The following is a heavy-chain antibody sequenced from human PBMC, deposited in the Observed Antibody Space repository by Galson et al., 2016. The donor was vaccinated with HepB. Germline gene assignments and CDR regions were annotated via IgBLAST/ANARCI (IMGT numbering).Heavy chain of an antibody. CDR1: GMYFSLYS. D-gene: IGHD1-26*01. CDR2: ISGNSGTI. V-gene: IGHV3-48*01. Sequence: SLRLSCAASGMYFSLYSMNWVRQAPGKGLEWISYISGNSGTIYYADSVKGRFTISRDKAGNSLFLQMSSLTADDTAVYYCARDHGGSFDYWGQGTLVTVSS. CDR3: ARDHGGSFDY. J-gene: IGHJ4*02.